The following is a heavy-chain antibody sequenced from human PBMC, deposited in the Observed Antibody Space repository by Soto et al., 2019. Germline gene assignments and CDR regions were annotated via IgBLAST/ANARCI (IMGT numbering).Heavy chain of an antibody. J-gene: IGHJ4*02. D-gene: IGHD2-21*01. V-gene: IGHV3-74*01. CDR2: INSDGSST. CDR1: GVTFSSYW. Sequence: GGSLRLSCAASGVTFSSYWMHWVRQAPGKGLVWVSRINSDGSSTSYADSVKGRFTISRDNAKNTLYLQMENLRAEDTAIYYCATKLGGGDLFAFCGQGSLVTGSS. CDR3: ATKLGGGDLFAF.